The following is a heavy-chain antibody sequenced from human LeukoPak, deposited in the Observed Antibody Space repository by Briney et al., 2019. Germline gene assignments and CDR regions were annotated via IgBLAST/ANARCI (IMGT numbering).Heavy chain of an antibody. CDR2: RWYEGSNK. J-gene: IGHJ6*02. CDR3: ARVYDSSGTREYYYGLDV. V-gene: IGHV3-33*08. D-gene: IGHD3-22*01. Sequence: GGSLTLSCAASGFTFSSYGMHWVRQAPGKGLEWVAVRWYEGSNKYYADSVKGRFTISRDDSKNTLYLQMNSLRAEDTAVYYCARVYDSSGTREYYYGLDVWGQGTTVTVSS. CDR1: GFTFSSYG.